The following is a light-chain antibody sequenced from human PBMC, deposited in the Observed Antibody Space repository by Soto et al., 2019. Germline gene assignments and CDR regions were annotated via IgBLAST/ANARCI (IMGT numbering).Light chain of an antibody. V-gene: IGKV1-39*01. Sequence: DIPVTQSPSSLSASVGDRVTITCRTSQSISIYLNWYQQKPGKAPRVLVYAASTLQSGVPSRFTGSGSGTDFTLTISSLQPEDFATYYCQQAYINSRTFGQGTNVEVK. CDR3: QQAYINSRT. CDR1: QSISIY. CDR2: AAS. J-gene: IGKJ1*01.